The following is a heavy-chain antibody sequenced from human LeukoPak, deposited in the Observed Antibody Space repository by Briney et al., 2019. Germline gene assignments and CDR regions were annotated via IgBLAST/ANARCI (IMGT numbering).Heavy chain of an antibody. Sequence: QSGGSLRLSCVASGFTFSIYGMAWVRQAPGKGLEWVSAINENGGHTYYADSVKGRFTVSRDNSKNTVYPEMNSLGAEDTAVYYCARSSMAVAGTLDYWGQGTLVTVSS. J-gene: IGHJ4*02. CDR3: ARSSMAVAGTLDY. V-gene: IGHV3-23*01. CDR1: GFTFSIYG. CDR2: INENGGHT. D-gene: IGHD6-19*01.